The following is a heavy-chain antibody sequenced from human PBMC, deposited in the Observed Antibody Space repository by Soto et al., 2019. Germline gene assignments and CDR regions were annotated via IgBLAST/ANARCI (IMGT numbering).Heavy chain of an antibody. CDR3: ARGGERWLQPFDY. Sequence: PSETLSLTCTVSGGSISSYYWSWIRQPPGKGLEWIGYIYYSGSTNYNPSLKSRVTISVDTSKNQFSLELSSVTAADTAVYYCARGGERWLQPFDYWGQGTLVTVSS. D-gene: IGHD5-12*01. V-gene: IGHV4-59*01. J-gene: IGHJ4*02. CDR2: IYYSGST. CDR1: GGSISSYY.